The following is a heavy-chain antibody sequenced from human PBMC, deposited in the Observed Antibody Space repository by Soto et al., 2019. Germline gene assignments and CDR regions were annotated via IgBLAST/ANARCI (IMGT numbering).Heavy chain of an antibody. CDR2: IYYSGST. CDR1: GGSISSYY. D-gene: IGHD6-13*01. CDR3: AREGYSSSWYARGAFDI. Sequence: PSETLSLTCTVSGGSISSYYWSWIRQPPGKGLEWIGYIYYSGSTNYNPSLKSRVTISVDTSKNQFSLKLSSVTAADTAVYYCAREGYSSSWYARGAFDIRGQGSMVTVSS. J-gene: IGHJ3*02. V-gene: IGHV4-59*01.